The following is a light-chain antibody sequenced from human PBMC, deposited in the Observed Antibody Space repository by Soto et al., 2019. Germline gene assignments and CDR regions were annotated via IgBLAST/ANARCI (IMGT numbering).Light chain of an antibody. CDR1: QAIGND. CDR2: AAS. Sequence: AIPMTQSPSSLSASVGDRVTITCRASQAIGNDLTWYQQKPGKAPNLLIFAASSLQSGVPSRFSGSGSGTDFTLTISSLQPEDFATDYCLQDYNYPLTFGQGTKLEIK. V-gene: IGKV1-6*01. CDR3: LQDYNYPLT. J-gene: IGKJ2*01.